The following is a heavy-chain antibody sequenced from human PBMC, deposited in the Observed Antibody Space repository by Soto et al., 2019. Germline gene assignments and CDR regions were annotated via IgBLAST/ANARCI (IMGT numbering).Heavy chain of an antibody. CDR2: INAYNGNT. Sequence: ASVKVSCKASGYTFTSYGISWVRQAPGQGLEWMGWINAYNGNTNYAQKLQGRVTMTTDTSTSTAYMELRSLRSDDTAVYYCARDECSSTSCYYYYGMDVWGQGTTVTAP. CDR3: ARDECSSTSCYYYYGMDV. J-gene: IGHJ6*02. D-gene: IGHD2-2*01. CDR1: GYTFTSYG. V-gene: IGHV1-18*01.